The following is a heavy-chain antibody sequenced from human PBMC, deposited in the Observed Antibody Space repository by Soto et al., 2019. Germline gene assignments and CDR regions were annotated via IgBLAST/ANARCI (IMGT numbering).Heavy chain of an antibody. D-gene: IGHD6-19*01. CDR1: GFTFSSYG. CDR3: ARDFSLDSSGWYRAVGMDV. V-gene: IGHV3-33*01. Sequence: GGSLRLSCAASGFTFSSYGMHWVRQAPGKGLEWVAVIWYDGSNKYYADSVKGRFTISRDNSKNTLYLQMNSLRAEDTAVYYCARDFSLDSSGWYRAVGMDVWGQGTTVTVSS. CDR2: IWYDGSNK. J-gene: IGHJ6*02.